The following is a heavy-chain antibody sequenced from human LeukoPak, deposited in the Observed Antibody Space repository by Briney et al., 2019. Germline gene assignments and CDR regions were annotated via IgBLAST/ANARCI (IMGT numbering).Heavy chain of an antibody. D-gene: IGHD2-21*02. J-gene: IGHJ4*02. CDR3: ARDMTAHSSAVSGVPGDY. V-gene: IGHV3-43D*03. Sequence: GGSLRLFCAASGFSFDDHAMHWVRQAPGKGLEWVSLINWDGSLIYYGDSVRGRFTISRDNSKNSLFLQMHSLRAEDSAFYYCARDMTAHSSAVSGVPGDYWGQGTLVTVSS. CDR2: INWDGSLI. CDR1: GFSFDDHA.